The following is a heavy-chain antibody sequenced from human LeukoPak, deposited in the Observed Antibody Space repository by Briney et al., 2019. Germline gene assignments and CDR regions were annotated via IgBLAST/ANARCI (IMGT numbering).Heavy chain of an antibody. D-gene: IGHD6-13*01. J-gene: IGHJ4*02. V-gene: IGHV1-69*13. CDR1: GGTFSSYA. Sequence: ASVKVSCKASGGTFSSYAISWVRQAPGQGLEWMGGIIPIFGTANYAQKFQGRVTITADESTSTAYMELSSLRSDDTAVYYCARSRRLDSSSWQWTGGYFDYWGQGTPVTVSS. CDR3: ARSRRLDSSSWQWTGGYFDY. CDR2: IIPIFGTA.